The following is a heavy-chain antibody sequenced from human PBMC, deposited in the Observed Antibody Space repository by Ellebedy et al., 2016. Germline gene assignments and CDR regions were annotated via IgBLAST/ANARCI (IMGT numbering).Heavy chain of an antibody. V-gene: IGHV3-30*03. CDR2: ISYDGSNK. Sequence: GESLKISCAASGFTFSSYGMHWVRQAPGKGLEWVAVISYDGSNKYYADSVKGRFTISRDNSRNTLYLQMNSLRAEDTAVYFCARGNAVPGPEPLDYWGQGTLVTVSS. J-gene: IGHJ4*02. CDR3: ARGNAVPGPEPLDY. D-gene: IGHD6-19*01. CDR1: GFTFSSYG.